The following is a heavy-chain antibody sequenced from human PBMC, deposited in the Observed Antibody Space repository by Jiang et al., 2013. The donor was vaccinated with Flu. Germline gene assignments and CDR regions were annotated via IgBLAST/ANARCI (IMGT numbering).Heavy chain of an antibody. J-gene: IGHJ4*02. V-gene: IGHV4-34*01. CDR2: INHSGST. CDR3: ATRDY. Sequence: LLKPSETLSLTCAVYGGSFSVYYWSWIRQPPGEGLEWIGEINHSGSTNYNPSLKSRVTISVDTSKNQFSLKLTSVTAADTAVYYCATRDYWGQGALVTVSS. CDR1: GGSFSVYY.